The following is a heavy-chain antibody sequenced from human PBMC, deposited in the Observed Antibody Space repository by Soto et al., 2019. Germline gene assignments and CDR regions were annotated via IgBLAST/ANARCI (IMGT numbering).Heavy chain of an antibody. D-gene: IGHD3-22*01. Sequence: PSETLSLTCTVSGGSISSGGYYWSWILQHPGKGLEWIGYIYYSGSTYYNPSLKSRVTISVDTSKNQFSLKLSSVTAADTAVYYCAREGSYYYDSSGYRWFDPWGQGTLVTVSS. V-gene: IGHV4-31*03. CDR2: IYYSGST. J-gene: IGHJ5*02. CDR1: GGSISSGGYY. CDR3: AREGSYYYDSSGYRWFDP.